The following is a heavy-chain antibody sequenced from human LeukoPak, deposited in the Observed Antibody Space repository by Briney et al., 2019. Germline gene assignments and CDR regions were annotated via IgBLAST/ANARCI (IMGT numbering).Heavy chain of an antibody. Sequence: ASVKVSCKASGYTFTGYYMHWVRQAPGQGLEWMGWINPNSGGTNYAQKFQGRVTMTRDSSISSAYMEVSRLRSDGTAVYYCARVDYYDSSGYSPGFDPWGQGTLVTVSS. J-gene: IGHJ5*02. CDR2: INPNSGGT. CDR3: ARVDYYDSSGYSPGFDP. CDR1: GYTFTGYY. V-gene: IGHV1-2*02. D-gene: IGHD3-22*01.